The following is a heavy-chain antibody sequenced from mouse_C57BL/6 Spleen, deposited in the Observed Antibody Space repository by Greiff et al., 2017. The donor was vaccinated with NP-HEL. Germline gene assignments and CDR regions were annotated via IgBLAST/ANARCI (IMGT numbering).Heavy chain of an antibody. D-gene: IGHD1-1*01. Sequence: EVQVVESGGGLVKPGGSLKLSCAASGFTFSSYAMSWVRQTPEKRLEWVATISDGGSYTYYPDNVKGRFTISRDNAKNNLYLQMSHLKSEDTAMYYCARDNYYGSSYVPLYYAMDYWGQGTSVTVSS. J-gene: IGHJ4*01. CDR1: GFTFSSYA. CDR3: ARDNYYGSSYVPLYYAMDY. V-gene: IGHV5-4*01. CDR2: ISDGGSYT.